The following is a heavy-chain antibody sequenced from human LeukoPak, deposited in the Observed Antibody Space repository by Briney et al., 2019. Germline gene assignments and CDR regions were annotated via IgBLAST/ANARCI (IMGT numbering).Heavy chain of an antibody. Sequence: GGSLRLSCAASGFTFNTYSMNWARQAPGKGLERVSSIDSSGGYMFYADSVKGRFIISRDNAKDSLYLQMNSLRVEDTAVYYCLRGDRRDYWGQGTLVTVSS. CDR1: GFTFNTYS. CDR3: LRGDRRDY. CDR2: IDSSGGYM. J-gene: IGHJ4*02. V-gene: IGHV3-21*06.